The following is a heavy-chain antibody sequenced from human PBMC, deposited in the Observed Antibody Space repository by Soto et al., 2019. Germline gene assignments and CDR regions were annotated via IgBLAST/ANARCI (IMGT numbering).Heavy chain of an antibody. CDR3: ARGLGQWLVAIHHGWFDP. CDR2: IYYSGGT. V-gene: IGHV4-59*01. J-gene: IGHJ5*02. Sequence: SETLSLTCTVSGGSISSYYWSWIRQPPGKGLEWIGYIYYSGGTNYNPSLKSRVTISVDTSKNQFSLKLSSVTAADTAVYYCARGLGQWLVAIHHGWFDPWGQGTLVTVSS. D-gene: IGHD6-19*01. CDR1: GGSISSYY.